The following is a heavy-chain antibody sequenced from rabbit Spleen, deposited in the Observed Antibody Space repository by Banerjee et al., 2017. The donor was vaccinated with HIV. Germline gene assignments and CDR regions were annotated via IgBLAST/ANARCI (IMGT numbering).Heavy chain of an antibody. Sequence: QEQLVESGGGLIQPGGSLKVSCKASGFDFSNYGVSWVRQAPGKGLEWIGYIDLVFGSKSYATWVNGRFTISSHNAQNTVDLQMNSLTAADTATYFCVRGASSSGYYSLWGPGTLVTVS. J-gene: IGHJ4*01. CDR2: IDLVFGSK. D-gene: IGHD1-1*01. V-gene: IGHV1S47*01. CDR1: GFDFSNYG. CDR3: VRGASSSGYYSL.